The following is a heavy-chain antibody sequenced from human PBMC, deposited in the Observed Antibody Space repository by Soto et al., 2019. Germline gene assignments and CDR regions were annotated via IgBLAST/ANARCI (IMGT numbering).Heavy chain of an antibody. CDR2: IYYSGST. V-gene: IGHV4-59*01. CDR1: GGSISSYY. J-gene: IGHJ6*02. Sequence: SETLSLTCTVSGGSISSYYWSWIRQPPGKGLEWIGYIYYSGSTNYNPSLKSRVTISVDTSKNQFSLKLSSVTAADTAVYYCARVRSFSYYGMDVWGQGTTVTVSS. D-gene: IGHD3-16*02. CDR3: ARVRSFSYYGMDV.